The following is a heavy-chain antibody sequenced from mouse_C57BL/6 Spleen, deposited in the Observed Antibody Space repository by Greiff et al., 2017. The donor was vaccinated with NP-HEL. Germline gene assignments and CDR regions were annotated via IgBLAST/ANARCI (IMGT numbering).Heavy chain of an antibody. D-gene: IGHD2-4*01. Sequence: QVQLKQSGPELARPGASVKLSCKASGYTFTSYGISWVKQRTGQGLEWIGEIYPRSGNTYYNEKFKGKATLTADKSSSTAYMELRSLTSEDSAVYFCARREANDYDGYYAMDYWGQGTSVTVSS. CDR1: GYTFTSYG. J-gene: IGHJ4*01. CDR3: ARREANDYDGYYAMDY. V-gene: IGHV1-81*01. CDR2: IYPRSGNT.